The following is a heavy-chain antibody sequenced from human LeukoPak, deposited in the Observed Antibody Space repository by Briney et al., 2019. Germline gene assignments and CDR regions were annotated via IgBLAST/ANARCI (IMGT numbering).Heavy chain of an antibody. V-gene: IGHV3-48*03. Sequence: GGSLRLSCAASGFTFSSYEMNWVRQAPGKGLEWVSYISSSGSTIYYADSVKGRFTISRDNAKNSLYLQMNSLRAEDTAVYYCARAGADYFDYWGQGTLVTVSS. CDR1: GFTFSSYE. J-gene: IGHJ4*02. CDR2: ISSSGSTI. D-gene: IGHD4/OR15-4a*01. CDR3: ARAGADYFDY.